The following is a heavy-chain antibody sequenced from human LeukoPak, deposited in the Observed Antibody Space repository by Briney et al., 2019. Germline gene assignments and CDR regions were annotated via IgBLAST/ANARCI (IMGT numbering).Heavy chain of an antibody. CDR3: ARDGRPSLWFGELLHKEDWFDP. V-gene: IGHV4-34*01. Sequence: SETLSLTCAVYGGSFSGYYWSWIRQPPGKGLEWIGEINHSGSTNYNPSLKSRVTISVDTSKNQFSLKLSSVTAADTAVYYCARDGRPSLWFGELLHKEDWFDPWGQGTLVTVSS. CDR2: INHSGST. J-gene: IGHJ5*02. D-gene: IGHD3-10*01. CDR1: GGSFSGYY.